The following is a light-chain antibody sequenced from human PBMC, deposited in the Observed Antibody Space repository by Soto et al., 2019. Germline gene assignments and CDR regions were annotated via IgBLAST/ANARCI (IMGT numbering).Light chain of an antibody. V-gene: IGLV3-25*02. CDR2: KDT. CDR1: TLPKQY. J-gene: IGLJ3*02. CDR3: QSADSSDSPWV. Sequence: SYELTQPPSVSVSPGQTARITCSGDTLPKQYAYWYQQKPGQAPVVVMYKDTERPSGIPERFSGSSSGTTVTLTISGVQAEDEADYYCQSADSSDSPWVFGGGTKLTVL.